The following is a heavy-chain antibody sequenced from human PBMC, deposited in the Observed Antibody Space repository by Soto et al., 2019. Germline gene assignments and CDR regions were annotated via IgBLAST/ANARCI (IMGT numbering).Heavy chain of an antibody. CDR3: ARYTIFGVVIRGDAFDI. CDR1: GGSISSYY. CDR2: IYYSGST. J-gene: IGHJ3*02. D-gene: IGHD3-3*01. Sequence: SETLSLTCTVSGGSISSYYWSWIRQPPGKGLEWIGYIYYSGSTNYNPSLKSRVTISVDTSKNQFSLKLSSVTAADTAVYYCARYTIFGVVIRGDAFDIWGQGTMVTVSS. V-gene: IGHV4-59*01.